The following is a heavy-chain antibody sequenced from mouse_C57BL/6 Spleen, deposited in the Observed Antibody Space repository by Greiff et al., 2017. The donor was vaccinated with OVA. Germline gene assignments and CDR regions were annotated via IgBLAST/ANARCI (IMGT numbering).Heavy chain of an antibody. V-gene: IGHV1-61*01. J-gene: IGHJ4*01. Sequence: QVQLQQPGAELVRPGSSVKLSCQASGYPFTSYWMDWVKQRHGPGLEWIGNIYPSASETHYNQKFKDKATLTVDKSSSTAYMQLSSLTSEDSAVYYCARESYYGSSYEAMDYWGQGTSGTGSS. CDR1: GYPFTSYW. D-gene: IGHD1-1*01. CDR3: ARESYYGSSYEAMDY. CDR2: IYPSASET.